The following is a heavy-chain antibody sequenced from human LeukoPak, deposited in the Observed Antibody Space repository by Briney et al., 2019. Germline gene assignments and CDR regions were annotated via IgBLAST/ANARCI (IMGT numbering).Heavy chain of an antibody. CDR1: GYIFTGYY. J-gene: IGHJ5*02. CDR3: ARDESVAGTQFDP. D-gene: IGHD6-19*01. CDR2: INPNSGGT. Sequence: AASVKVSCKASGYIFTGYYMHWVRQAPGQGLEWMGWINPNSGGTNYAQKFQGRVTMTRDTSISTAYMELSRLRSDDTAVYYCARDESVAGTQFDPWGQGTLVTVSS. V-gene: IGHV1-2*02.